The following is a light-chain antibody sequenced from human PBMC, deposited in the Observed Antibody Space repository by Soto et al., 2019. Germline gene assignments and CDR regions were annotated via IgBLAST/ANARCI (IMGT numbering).Light chain of an antibody. V-gene: IGLV1-47*01. CDR3: AAWDDSLSGYYV. CDR1: SSNIGSNF. CDR2: RNN. Sequence: QPVLTQPPSASGTPGQRVTISCSGSSSNIGSNFVYWYQQLPGTAPTLLIYRNNQRPSGVPDRFSGSKSGTSASLAISGLRSEDEADYYCAAWDDSLSGYYVFGTGTKVTVL. J-gene: IGLJ1*01.